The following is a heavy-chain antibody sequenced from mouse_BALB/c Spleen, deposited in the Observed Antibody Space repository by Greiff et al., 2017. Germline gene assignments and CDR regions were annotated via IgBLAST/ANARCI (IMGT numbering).Heavy chain of an antibody. Sequence: DVHLVESGGGLVQPGGSRKLSCAASGFTFSSFGMHWVRQAPEKGLEWVAYISSGSSTIYYADTVKGRFTISRDNPKNTLFLQMTSLRSEDTAMYYCARNGESYAMDYWGQGTSVTVSS. CDR3: ARNGESYAMDY. J-gene: IGHJ4*01. CDR1: GFTFSSFG. CDR2: ISSGSSTI. V-gene: IGHV5-17*02.